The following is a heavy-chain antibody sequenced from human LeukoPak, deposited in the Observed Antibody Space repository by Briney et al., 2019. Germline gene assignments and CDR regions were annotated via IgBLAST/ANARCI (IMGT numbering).Heavy chain of an antibody. CDR3: ARVRAQQWLAYDY. J-gene: IGHJ4*02. CDR2: INHSGST. V-gene: IGHV4-34*01. CDR1: GGSFSGYY. D-gene: IGHD6-19*01. Sequence: SETLSLTCAVYGGSFSGYYWSWIRQPPGKGLEWIGEINHSGSTNYNPSLKSRVTISVDTSKNQFSLKLSSVTAADTAVYYCARVRAQQWLAYDYWGQGTLVTVSS.